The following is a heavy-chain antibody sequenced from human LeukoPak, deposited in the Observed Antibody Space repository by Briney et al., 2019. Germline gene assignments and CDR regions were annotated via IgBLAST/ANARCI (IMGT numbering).Heavy chain of an antibody. Sequence: SETLALTCSVSGYSISSGYYWGWIRQPPGRGLEWIASIYHSGSTYYNPSLKSRVTISGDTSKNQFSLKLSSVTAADTAVYYCARDNSVRDEAWWFNPWGQGTLVTVSS. CDR3: ARDNSVRDEAWWFNP. CDR1: GYSISSGYY. V-gene: IGHV4-38-2*02. CDR2: IYHSGST. J-gene: IGHJ5*02. D-gene: IGHD5-24*01.